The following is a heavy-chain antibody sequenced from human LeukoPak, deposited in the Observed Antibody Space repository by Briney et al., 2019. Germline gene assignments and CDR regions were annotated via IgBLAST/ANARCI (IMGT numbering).Heavy chain of an antibody. CDR2: IYTSGST. CDR3: ARDYKRYSYYYYGMDV. V-gene: IGHV4-61*02. J-gene: IGHJ6*02. Sequence: PSQTLSLTCTVSGGSISSGSYYWSWIRQPAGTGLEWIGCIYTSGSTNYNPSLKSRVTISVDTSKNQFSLKLSSVTAADTAVYYCARDYKRYSYYYYGMDVWGQGTTVTVSS. CDR1: GGSISSGSYY. D-gene: IGHD2-21*01.